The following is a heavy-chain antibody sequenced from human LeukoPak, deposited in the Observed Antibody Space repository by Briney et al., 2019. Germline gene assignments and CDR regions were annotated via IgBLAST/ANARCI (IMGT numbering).Heavy chain of an antibody. Sequence: GGSLRLSCAASGLTFSSYAMSWVRLAPGSGLEWVSTISGNGVSTHYADSVKGRFTISRDNSKNMLYLQMNSLRAEDTAVYYCAWELPSFDYWGQGTLVTVSS. J-gene: IGHJ4*02. V-gene: IGHV3-23*01. CDR3: AWELPSFDY. CDR2: ISGNGVST. CDR1: GLTFSSYA. D-gene: IGHD1-26*01.